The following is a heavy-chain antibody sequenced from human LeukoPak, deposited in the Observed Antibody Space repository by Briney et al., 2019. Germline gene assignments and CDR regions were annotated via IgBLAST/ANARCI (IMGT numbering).Heavy chain of an antibody. J-gene: IGHJ3*02. V-gene: IGHV4-34*01. Sequence: SETLSLTCAVYGGSFSGYYWSWIRQPPGKGLEWIGEINHSGSTNYNPSLKSRVTISVDTSKNQFSLKLSSVTAADTAVYYCARVPSSGYRDDAFDIWGQGTMVTVSS. D-gene: IGHD3-22*01. CDR3: ARVPSSGYRDDAFDI. CDR1: GGSFSGYY. CDR2: INHSGST.